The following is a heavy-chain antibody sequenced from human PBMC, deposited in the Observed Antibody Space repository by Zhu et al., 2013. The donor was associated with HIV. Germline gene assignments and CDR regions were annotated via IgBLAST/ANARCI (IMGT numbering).Heavy chain of an antibody. V-gene: IGHV1-8*01. J-gene: IGHJ5*02. CDR1: GYTFTSYD. CDR2: MNPNSGNT. D-gene: IGHD3-9*01. Sequence: QVQLVQSGAEVKKPGASVKVSCKASGYTFTSYDINWVRQATGQGLEWMGWMNPNSGNTGYAQKLQGRVTMTTDTSTSTAYMELRSLRSDDTAVYYCARVPASYDILTGYYGNWFDPWGQGTLVTVSS. CDR3: ARVPASYDILTGYYGNWFDP.